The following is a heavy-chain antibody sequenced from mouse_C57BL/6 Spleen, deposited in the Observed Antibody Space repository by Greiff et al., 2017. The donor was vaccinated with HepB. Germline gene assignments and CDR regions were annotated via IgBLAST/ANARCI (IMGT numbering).Heavy chain of an antibody. CDR2: IYPSDSET. J-gene: IGHJ2*01. CDR1: GYTFTSYW. V-gene: IGHV1-61*01. Sequence: VQLQQPGAELVRPGSSVKLSCKASGYTFTSYWMDWVKQRPGQGLEWIGNIYPSDSETHYNQKFKDKATLTVDKSSSTAYMQLSSLTSEDSAVYYCARSLYYDFDYWGQGTTLTVSS. D-gene: IGHD2-4*01. CDR3: ARSLYYDFDY.